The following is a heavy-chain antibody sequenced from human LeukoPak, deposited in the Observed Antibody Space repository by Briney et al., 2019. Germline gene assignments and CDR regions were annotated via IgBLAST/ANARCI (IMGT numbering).Heavy chain of an antibody. CDR2: IYTSGST. V-gene: IGHV4-61*02. J-gene: IGHJ4*02. CDR3: ARAGYYDFWGGISDFDY. D-gene: IGHD3-3*01. Sequence: SETLSLTCTVSGGSISSGSYYWSWIRQPAGKGLEWLGRIYTSGSTNYNPSLKSRVTISVDTSKNQFSLKLSSVTAADTAVYYCARAGYYDFWGGISDFDYWGQGTLVTVSS. CDR1: GGSISSGSYY.